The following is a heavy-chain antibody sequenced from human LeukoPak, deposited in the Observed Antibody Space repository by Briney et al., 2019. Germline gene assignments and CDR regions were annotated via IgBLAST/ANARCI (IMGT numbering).Heavy chain of an antibody. CDR2: IKSKVNGETI. CDR1: GFTFSDYH. Sequence: GGSLRLSCAASGFTFSDYHMNWLRQAPGKGLEWVGQIKSKVNGETIDYAAAVKGRFTISRDDSKNTLYLQMNSLKSEDTALYYCTTGNGYTFDNWGQGTLVTVS. CDR3: TTGNGYTFDN. V-gene: IGHV3-15*01. J-gene: IGHJ4*02. D-gene: IGHD5-24*01.